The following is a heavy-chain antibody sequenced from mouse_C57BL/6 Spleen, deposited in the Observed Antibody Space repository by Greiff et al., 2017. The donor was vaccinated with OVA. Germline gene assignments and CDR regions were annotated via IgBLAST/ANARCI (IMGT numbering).Heavy chain of an antibody. CDR1: GYTFTSYW. Sequence: QVQLKQSGTELVKPGASVKLSCKASGYTFTSYWMHWVKQRPGQGLEWIGNINPSNGGTNYNEKFKSKAKLTVDKSSSTAYMQLSSLTSEDSAVYYCARENGYYPYAMDYWGQGTSVTVSS. J-gene: IGHJ4*01. CDR2: INPSNGGT. D-gene: IGHD2-3*01. CDR3: ARENGYYPYAMDY. V-gene: IGHV1-53*01.